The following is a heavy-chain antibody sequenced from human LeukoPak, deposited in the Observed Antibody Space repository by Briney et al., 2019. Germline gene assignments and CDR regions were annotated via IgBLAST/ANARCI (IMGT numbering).Heavy chain of an antibody. D-gene: IGHD6-19*01. CDR2: ISYDGSKQ. CDR3: AKGGSAWSFDY. V-gene: IGHV3-30-3*01. CDR1: GFTFRNYA. J-gene: IGHJ4*02. Sequence: PGRSLRLSGAASGFTFRNYAMSWVRQAAGMGLEWVALISYDGSKQYYPDSVNVRGRFTISRDNSKNTVYLQMNSLRDDDTAVYYCAKGGSAWSFDYWGQGTLVTVSS.